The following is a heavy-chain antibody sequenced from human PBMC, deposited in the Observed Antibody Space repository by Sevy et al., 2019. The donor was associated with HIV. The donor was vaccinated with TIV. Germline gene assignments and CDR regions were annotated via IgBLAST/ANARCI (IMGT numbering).Heavy chain of an antibody. D-gene: IGHD3-10*01. Sequence: ASVKVSCKVSGYTLTELSMHWVRQAPGKGLEWMGGFDPEDGKTIYAQKFQGRVTMTEDTSTDTAYMELSSLRSEDTAVYYCATGRLDRGSYCYWGQGTLVTVSS. J-gene: IGHJ4*02. CDR3: ATGRLDRGSYCY. V-gene: IGHV1-24*01. CDR1: GYTLTELS. CDR2: FDPEDGKT.